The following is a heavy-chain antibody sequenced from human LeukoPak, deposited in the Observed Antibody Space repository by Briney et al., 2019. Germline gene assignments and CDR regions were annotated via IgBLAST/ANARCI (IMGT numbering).Heavy chain of an antibody. Sequence: SETLSLTCTVSGGSISSSNYYWGWIRQPPGKGLEWIGSIYYSGSTYYSPSLKSRVTISVDTSKNQFSLKLSSVTAADTAVYYCARVGAPNWFDPWGQGTLVTVSS. J-gene: IGHJ5*02. V-gene: IGHV4-39*07. CDR2: IYYSGST. D-gene: IGHD1-26*01. CDR1: GGSISSSNYY. CDR3: ARVGAPNWFDP.